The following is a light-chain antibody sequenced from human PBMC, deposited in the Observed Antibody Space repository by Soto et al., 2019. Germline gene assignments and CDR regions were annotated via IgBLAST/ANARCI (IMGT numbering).Light chain of an antibody. J-gene: IGKJ4*01. CDR2: GAS. CDR3: QQYDSSPLT. CDR1: QSVSSSY. Sequence: EIVLTQSPGTLSLSPGERATLSCRASQSVSSSYLAWYQQKPGQAPRLLIYGASSRATGIPHRFSGSGSGTDFTLTISRLEPEDVAVSYCQQYDSSPLTFGGGTKVEIK. V-gene: IGKV3-20*01.